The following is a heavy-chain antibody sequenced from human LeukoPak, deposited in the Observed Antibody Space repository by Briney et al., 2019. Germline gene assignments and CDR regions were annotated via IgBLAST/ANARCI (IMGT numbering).Heavy chain of an antibody. CDR1: GFTFNYAW. CDR2: IVSQIDGGTT. V-gene: IGHV3-15*04. CDR3: TTDEDWNYARKDV. J-gene: IGHJ6*02. Sequence: GGSLRLSCAASGFTFNYAWMSWVRQVPGKGLEWVGQIVSQIDGGTTDYAAPVKGRFTISRDDSESMLHLQMNSLKIEDTAVYYCTTDEDWNYARKDVWGQGATVIVSS. D-gene: IGHD1-7*01.